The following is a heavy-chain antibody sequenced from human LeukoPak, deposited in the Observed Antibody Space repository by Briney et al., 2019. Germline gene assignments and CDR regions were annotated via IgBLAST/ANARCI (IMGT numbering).Heavy chain of an antibody. CDR3: ARASTKSPLRFVLLFDH. Sequence: PGGSLRLSCTLSGFNVNRNYMGWVRQAPGKRLEWVSVIYTGGTVHYADSVKGRFTISRDDSKNTLYLQMSHLRAEGTAVYYCARASTKSPLRFVLLFDHWGQGTLVTVSS. V-gene: IGHV3-53*01. CDR2: IYTGGTV. CDR1: GFNVNRNY. J-gene: IGHJ4*02. D-gene: IGHD3-10*01.